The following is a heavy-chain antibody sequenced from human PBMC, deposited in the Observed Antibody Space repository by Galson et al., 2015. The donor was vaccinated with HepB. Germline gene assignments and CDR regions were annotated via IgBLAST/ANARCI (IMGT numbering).Heavy chain of an antibody. D-gene: IGHD3-10*01. Sequence: SLRLSCAASGFTFSSYGMHWVRQAPGKGLEWVAVISYDGSNKYYADSVKGRFTISRDNSKNTLYLQMNSLRAEDTAVYYCAKDTQWFGELSGEYGMDVWGQGTTVTVSS. CDR3: AKDTQWFGELSGEYGMDV. CDR2: ISYDGSNK. V-gene: IGHV3-30*18. CDR1: GFTFSSYG. J-gene: IGHJ6*02.